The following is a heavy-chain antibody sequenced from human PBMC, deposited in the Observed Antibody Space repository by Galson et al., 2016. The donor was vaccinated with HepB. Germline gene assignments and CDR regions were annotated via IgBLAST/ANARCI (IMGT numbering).Heavy chain of an antibody. CDR3: AKDLQL. D-gene: IGHD6-13*01. V-gene: IGHV3-30*18. Sequence: SLRLSCAASGFTFNSYDMHWVRQAPGKGLEWVAVISYDESNKYYADSVKGRFTISRDNSKNTLYLQMNSLRAEDTAVYYCAKDLQLGGQGTLVTVSS. CDR1: GFTFNSYD. J-gene: IGHJ4*02. CDR2: ISYDESNK.